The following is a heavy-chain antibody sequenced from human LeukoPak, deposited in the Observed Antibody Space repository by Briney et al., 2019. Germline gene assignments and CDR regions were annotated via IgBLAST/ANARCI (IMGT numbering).Heavy chain of an antibody. CDR2: ISSSSSYI. V-gene: IGHV3-21*01. Sequence: PGGSLRLSCAASGFTFSSYSMNWVRQAPGKGLEWVSSISSSSSYIYYADSVKGRFTISRDNAKNSLYLQMNSLRAEDTAVYYCATPIKRYCSSTSCHDFDYWGPGTLVTVSS. J-gene: IGHJ4*02. CDR3: ATPIKRYCSSTSCHDFDY. D-gene: IGHD2-2*01. CDR1: GFTFSSYS.